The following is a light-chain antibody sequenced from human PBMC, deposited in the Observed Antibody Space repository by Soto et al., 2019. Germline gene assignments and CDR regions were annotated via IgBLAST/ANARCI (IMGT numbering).Light chain of an antibody. J-gene: IGKJ5*01. CDR2: AAS. CDR1: ETSSTF. CDR3: QQSYSSSPIT. V-gene: IGKV1-39*01. Sequence: DIQLTQSPSSLYASVGDRVTFTCRVSETSSTFLNWYQHKPGKAPRLLXSAASRLQSGVPPRFSGSGSGTEFTLTINSLRPEDFASYYCQQSYSSSPITFGPGTRLEI.